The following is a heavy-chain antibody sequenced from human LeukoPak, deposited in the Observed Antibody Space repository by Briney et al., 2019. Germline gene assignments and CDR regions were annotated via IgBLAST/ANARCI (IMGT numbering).Heavy chain of an antibody. V-gene: IGHV1-46*01. CDR1: GYAFITYY. D-gene: IGHD3-22*01. J-gene: IGHJ4*02. CDR3: ARGAPPTYYDSRGYLDY. CDR2: INPSGGST. Sequence: ASVKVSCKASGYAFITYYIYWGRQSPGQGLECVGIINPSGGSTNYARKFQDRVTVTTDMSTTTVYMELSSLTSEDTAVYYCARGAPPTYYDSRGYLDYWGQGTQVTVCS.